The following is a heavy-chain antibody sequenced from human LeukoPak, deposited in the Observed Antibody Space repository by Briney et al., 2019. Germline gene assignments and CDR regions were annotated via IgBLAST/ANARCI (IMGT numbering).Heavy chain of an antibody. D-gene: IGHD3-22*01. V-gene: IGHV4-61*02. CDR1: GASISRGSHY. Sequence: EASQTLSLTCSVSGASISRGSHYWSWVRQPAGKGLEWIGRIYTIGNTNYSPSLWRRVTISVDTSRNQFSLRLSSVTAADTAVYYCARDRSYYSDTGTDFWGQGALVTVSS. CDR3: ARDRSYYSDTGTDF. CDR2: IYTIGNT. J-gene: IGHJ4*02.